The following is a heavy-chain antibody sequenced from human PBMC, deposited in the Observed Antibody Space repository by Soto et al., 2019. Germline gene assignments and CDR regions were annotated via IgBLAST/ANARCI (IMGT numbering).Heavy chain of an antibody. CDR2: ISGSGGST. CDR3: AILTYYYDSSGDAFDI. D-gene: IGHD3-22*01. CDR1: GFTFSSYA. Sequence: GGSLRLSCAASGFTFSSYAMSWVRQAPGKGLEWVSAISGSGGSTYYADSVKGRFTISRDNSKNTLYLQMNSLRAEDTAVYCCAILTYYYDSSGDAFDIWGQGTMVTVSS. V-gene: IGHV3-23*01. J-gene: IGHJ3*02.